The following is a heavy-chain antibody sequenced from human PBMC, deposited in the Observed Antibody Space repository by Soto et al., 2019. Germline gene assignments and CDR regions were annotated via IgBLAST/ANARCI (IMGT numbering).Heavy chain of an antibody. CDR3: TKRRSARPGFDAFDL. Sequence: GGSLRLSCVASGFTFEDYSLHWVRQVPGKGLEWVAGISGNSGSSGYADSVRGRFTVSRDNAKNSLFLQMSSLSPEDTALYYCTKRRSARPGFDAFDLWGQGTMVT. J-gene: IGHJ3*01. D-gene: IGHD3-10*01. CDR2: ISGNSGSS. V-gene: IGHV3-9*01. CDR1: GFTFEDYS.